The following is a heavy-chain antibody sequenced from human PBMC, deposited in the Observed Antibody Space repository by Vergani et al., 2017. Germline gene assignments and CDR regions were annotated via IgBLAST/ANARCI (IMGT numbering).Heavy chain of an antibody. Sequence: QVTLKESGPVLVKPTETLTLTCTVSGFSLSNARMGVSWIRQPPGKALEWLAHIFSNDEKSYSTSLKSRLTISKDTSKNQVVLTMTNMDPVDTATYYCAHGAGYSSSWYYFDYWGQGTLVTVSS. J-gene: IGHJ4*02. D-gene: IGHD6-13*01. CDR1: GFSLSNARMG. CDR2: IFSNDEK. CDR3: AHGAGYSSSWYYFDY. V-gene: IGHV2-26*01.